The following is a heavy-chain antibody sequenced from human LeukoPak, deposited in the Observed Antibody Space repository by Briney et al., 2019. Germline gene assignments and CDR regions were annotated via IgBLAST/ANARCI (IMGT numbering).Heavy chain of an antibody. V-gene: IGHV1-24*01. Sequence: GAPRQVSCQVFGYTPTVLSVHCVRQAPGKGLGWGGGFDPEDGETIYAQKFQGRVTMTEDTSTDTAYMELSSLRSEDTAVYYCATAQSAPVAVAGIYYWGQGTLVTVSS. D-gene: IGHD6-19*01. J-gene: IGHJ4*02. CDR2: FDPEDGET. CDR3: ATAQSAPVAVAGIYY. CDR1: GYTPTVLS.